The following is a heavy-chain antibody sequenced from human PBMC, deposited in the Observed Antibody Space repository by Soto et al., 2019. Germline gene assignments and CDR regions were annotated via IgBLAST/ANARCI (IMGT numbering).Heavy chain of an antibody. CDR2: AGGSNGDT. J-gene: IGHJ3*02. CDR3: AKDRVNHNSVWDPFDI. CDR1: GFIFSNYA. Sequence: GGSLRLSWAASGFIFSNYAMSWVRQAPGKGLEWVAGAGGSNGDTSYAASVRGRFAISRDNSKSTLFLQMNSLRAEDTAVYFCAKDRVNHNSVWDPFDIRGQGTMVTVSS. D-gene: IGHD2-21*01. V-gene: IGHV3-23*01.